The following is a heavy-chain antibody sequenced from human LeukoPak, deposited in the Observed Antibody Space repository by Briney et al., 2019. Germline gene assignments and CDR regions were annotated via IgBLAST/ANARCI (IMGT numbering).Heavy chain of an antibody. J-gene: IGHJ4*02. Sequence: SETQSLTCAVYGGSFSSYYWSWIRQPPGKGLEWIGEINHSGSTNYNPSLKSRVTISVDTSKNQFSLKLSSVTAADTAVYYCASRRSLYYGGTIDYWGQGTLVTVSS. CDR2: INHSGST. CDR3: ASRRSLYYGGTIDY. D-gene: IGHD4-17*01. CDR1: GGSFSSYY. V-gene: IGHV4-34*01.